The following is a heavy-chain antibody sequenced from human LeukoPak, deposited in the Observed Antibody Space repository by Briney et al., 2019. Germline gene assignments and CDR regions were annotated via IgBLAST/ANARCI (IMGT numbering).Heavy chain of an antibody. Sequence: SVKVSCKASGGTFSSYAISWVRQAPGQGLEWMGGIIPIFGTANYAQKFQGRVTITADESTSTAYMELSSLRAEDTAVYYCAKDSQVLRYFDWLRINDAYYYYGMDVWGQGTTVTVSS. CDR2: IIPIFGTA. J-gene: IGHJ6*02. D-gene: IGHD3-9*01. V-gene: IGHV1-69*01. CDR3: AKDSQVLRYFDWLRINDAYYYYGMDV. CDR1: GGTFSSYA.